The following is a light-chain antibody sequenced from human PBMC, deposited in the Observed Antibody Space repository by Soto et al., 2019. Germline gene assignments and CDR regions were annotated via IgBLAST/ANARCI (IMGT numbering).Light chain of an antibody. CDR1: QSVSSSY. CDR3: QQSGTSPLT. Sequence: EIVLTQSPGTLSLSPGERATLSCRASQSVSSSYLAWYQQIPGQAPRLLIYGASSRPTGIPDRFSGSGSGTDFTLTISGVEPEDFAVYYCQQSGTSPLTFGQGTKVEIK. V-gene: IGKV3-20*01. J-gene: IGKJ1*01. CDR2: GAS.